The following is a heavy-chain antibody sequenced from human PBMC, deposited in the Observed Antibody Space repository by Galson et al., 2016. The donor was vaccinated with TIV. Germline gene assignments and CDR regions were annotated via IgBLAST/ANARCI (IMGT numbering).Heavy chain of an antibody. CDR1: GYKFSTYW. Sequence: QSGAEVKKPGESLKIACKTSGYKFSTYWMSWVRQMPGKGPEWVGHIYPGDSDTRYSPSFQGHVTISADKSIDTAYLQWGSLKASDSAIYYCARHGYDFWQGQDYFFDGMDVWGQGTTVIVSS. D-gene: IGHD3-3*01. V-gene: IGHV5-51*01. J-gene: IGHJ6*02. CDR3: ARHGYDFWQGQDYFFDGMDV. CDR2: IYPGDSDT.